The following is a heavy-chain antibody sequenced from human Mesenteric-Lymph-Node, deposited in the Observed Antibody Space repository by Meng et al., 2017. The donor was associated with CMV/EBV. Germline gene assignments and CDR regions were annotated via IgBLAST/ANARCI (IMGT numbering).Heavy chain of an antibody. J-gene: IGHJ4*02. D-gene: IGHD3-10*01. CDR2: MNPNSGNT. CDR3: ARWGAYGSGSSGGFDY. V-gene: IGHV1-8*03. Sequence: ASVKVSCKASEYPFTDYYLHWVRQATGQGLEWMGWMNPNSGNTGYAQKFQGRVTITRNTSISTAYMELSSLRSEDTAVYYCARWGAYGSGSSGGFDYWGQGTLVTVSS. CDR1: EYPFTDYY.